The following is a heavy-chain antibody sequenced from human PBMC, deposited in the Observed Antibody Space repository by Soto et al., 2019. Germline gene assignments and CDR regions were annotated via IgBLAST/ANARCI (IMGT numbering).Heavy chain of an antibody. V-gene: IGHV3-7*01. J-gene: IGHJ4*02. CDR1: GVTFSSYW. CDR2: IWPDGSDK. D-gene: IGHD1-1*01. CDR3: ASLLGSVTTFDY. Sequence: PGRPLRLSCGASGVTFSSYWMSWVRQAPGKGLEWVATIWPDGSDKYYVDSMRGRFTVSRDNAKASLYLQMNSLRVEDTAIYYCASLLGSVTTFDYWGQGTLVTVSS.